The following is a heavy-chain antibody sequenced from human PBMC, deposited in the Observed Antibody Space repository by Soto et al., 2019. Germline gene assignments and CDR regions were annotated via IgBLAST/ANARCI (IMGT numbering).Heavy chain of an antibody. Sequence: ASVKVSCKASGYTFTSYGINWVRQAPGQGLEWMGWISAYNGYTNYEQKFQGRLTMTTDTSTSTAYMELRSLRSDDAAVYYCARDSSGGSWLLGFWGQGTLVTVSS. CDR2: ISAYNGYT. CDR3: ARDSSGGSWLLGF. J-gene: IGHJ4*02. D-gene: IGHD2-15*01. CDR1: GYTFTSYG. V-gene: IGHV1-18*01.